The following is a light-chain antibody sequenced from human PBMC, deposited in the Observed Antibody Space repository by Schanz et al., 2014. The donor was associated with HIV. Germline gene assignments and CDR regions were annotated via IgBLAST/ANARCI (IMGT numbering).Light chain of an antibody. CDR1: TSDIGAYNY. V-gene: IGLV2-11*01. Sequence: QSALTQPPSASGSPGHSVTISCTGTTSDIGAYNYVSWYQLHPGRAPKLIIFEVNRRPSGVPDRFSGSKSGNTASLTISGLQAEDEADYYCCSYAGTYTVIFGGGTKVTVL. J-gene: IGLJ2*01. CDR3: CSYAGTYTVI. CDR2: EVN.